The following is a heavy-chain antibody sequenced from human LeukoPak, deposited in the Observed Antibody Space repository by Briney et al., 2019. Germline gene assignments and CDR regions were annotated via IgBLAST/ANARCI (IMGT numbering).Heavy chain of an antibody. D-gene: IGHD3-16*02. Sequence: GASVKVSCKASGGTFSSYAISWVRQAPGQGLEWMGGIIPTFGTTTYAQKFQGRVTITADKSTSTAYMELSRLRSDDTAVYYCARVSKGLRLGELSFYYYYYYYMDVWGKGTTVTISS. CDR1: GGTFSSYA. CDR3: ARVSKGLRLGELSFYYYYYYYMDV. CDR2: IIPTFGTT. V-gene: IGHV1-69*06. J-gene: IGHJ6*03.